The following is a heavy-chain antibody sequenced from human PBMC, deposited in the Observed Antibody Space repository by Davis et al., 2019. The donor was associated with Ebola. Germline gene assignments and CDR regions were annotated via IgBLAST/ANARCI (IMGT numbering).Heavy chain of an antibody. D-gene: IGHD6-19*01. V-gene: IGHV1-2*02. Sequence: ASVKVSCKASGYTFTAYYIHWVRQAPGQGLEWMGWINPNSGGTNYAQKFQGRVTMTSDTSITTAYMYLTGLRSDDTAVYYCAREAPSGYSSGWYDYWGQGTLVTVSS. CDR1: GYTFTAYY. CDR2: INPNSGGT. J-gene: IGHJ4*02. CDR3: AREAPSGYSSGWYDY.